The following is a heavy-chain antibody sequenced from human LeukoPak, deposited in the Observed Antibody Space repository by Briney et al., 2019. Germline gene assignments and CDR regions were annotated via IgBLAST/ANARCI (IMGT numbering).Heavy chain of an antibody. V-gene: IGHV3-30*03. CDR1: GFTFSSYA. Sequence: GGSLRLSCAASGFTFSSYAMHWVRQAPGKGLEWVAVISYDGSNKYYADSVKGRFTISRDNSKNTLYLQMNSLRAEDTAVYYCATYETYYYASSGHDYWGQGTLVTVSS. D-gene: IGHD3-22*01. J-gene: IGHJ4*02. CDR2: ISYDGSNK. CDR3: ATYETYYYASSGHDY.